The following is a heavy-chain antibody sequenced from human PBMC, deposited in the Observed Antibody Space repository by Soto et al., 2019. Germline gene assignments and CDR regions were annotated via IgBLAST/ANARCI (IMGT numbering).Heavy chain of an antibody. Sequence: QAQLVQSGGEMKKAGASVKVSCKASGYTFTTYGITWVRQAPGQSLDWMGWINPLKGDTKSAANFQDRVTMTTDTSTRTADLELRSLRSDDTAVYYCARVTVPAAVLGASDVWGQGTLVTVSS. V-gene: IGHV1-18*01. D-gene: IGHD2-2*01. J-gene: IGHJ3*01. CDR1: GYTFTTYG. CDR2: INPLKGDT. CDR3: ARVTVPAAVLGASDV.